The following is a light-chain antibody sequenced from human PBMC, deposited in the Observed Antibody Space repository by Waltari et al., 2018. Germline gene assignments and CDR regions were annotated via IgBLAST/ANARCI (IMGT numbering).Light chain of an antibody. V-gene: IGKV3-11*01. CDR2: DAS. CDR3: QQRSVWPP. J-gene: IGKJ4*01. Sequence: IILTQSPATLSLSPGDRATLSCSASQSVDNYLAWYQQKPGQSPRLLFSDASNRAIAIPGRFTGSGSGTDFTLTISSLEPEDFVVYYCQQRSVWPPFGGGTKVEIK. CDR1: QSVDNY.